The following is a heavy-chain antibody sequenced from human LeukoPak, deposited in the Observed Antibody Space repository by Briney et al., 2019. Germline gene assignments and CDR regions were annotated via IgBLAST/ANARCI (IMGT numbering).Heavy chain of an antibody. CDR2: IYSGGST. J-gene: IGHJ5*02. D-gene: IGHD5-24*01. CDR3: VRGGQFFDH. Sequence: GGSLRLSCAASGIIVSSNYMTWVRQAPGKGLEWVSLIYSGGSTYYADSVKGRFAISRDNSKNTLYLQINSLRAEDTAVYYCVRGGQFFDHWGQGTLVTVSS. CDR1: GIIVSSNY. V-gene: IGHV3-66*01.